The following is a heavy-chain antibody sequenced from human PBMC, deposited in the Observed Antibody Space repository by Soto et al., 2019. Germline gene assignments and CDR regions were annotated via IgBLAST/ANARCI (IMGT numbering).Heavy chain of an antibody. CDR2: IIPFPGVT. J-gene: IGHJ4*02. V-gene: IGHV1-69*08. CDR3: TRDWEITVSTWSFGGF. D-gene: IGHD3-10*01. Sequence: QVQLVQSGAEVKKPGSSVKVSCKASGGTFSPYTINWVRQAPGQGLEWMGRIIPFPGVTNYAQKFQARVTITADKSTSTAYMELSGLRFEDTAMYYCTRDWEITVSTWSFGGFWGRGTLVTVSS. CDR1: GGTFSPYT.